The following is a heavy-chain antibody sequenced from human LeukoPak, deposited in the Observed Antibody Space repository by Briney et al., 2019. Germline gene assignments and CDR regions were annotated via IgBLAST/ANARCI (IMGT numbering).Heavy chain of an antibody. J-gene: IGHJ4*02. Sequence: RGESLKISCKGSGYSFTSYWIGWVRQMPGKGLEWMGIIYPGDSDTRYSPSFQGQVTISADKSISTAYLQWSSLKASDTAMYYCARLRRDLEWLLHPGPPDYWGQGTLVTVSS. CDR1: GYSFTSYW. D-gene: IGHD3-3*01. CDR2: IYPGDSDT. V-gene: IGHV5-51*01. CDR3: ARLRRDLEWLLHPGPPDY.